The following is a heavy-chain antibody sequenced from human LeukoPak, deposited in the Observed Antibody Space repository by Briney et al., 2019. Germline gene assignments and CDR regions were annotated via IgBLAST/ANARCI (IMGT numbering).Heavy chain of an antibody. V-gene: IGHV3-7*05. CDR2: IKKDGSET. CDR3: TGGAGWLTDY. CDR1: GFSTSSYW. D-gene: IGHD6-19*01. J-gene: IGHJ4*02. Sequence: PAGGSLRLSCTASGFSTSSYWMNWVRQAPGKGLEWVANIKKDGSETKYVDSLKGRFTISRDNAKNSVCLQMNSLRAEDTAVYYCTGGAGWLTDYWGQGTLVTVSS.